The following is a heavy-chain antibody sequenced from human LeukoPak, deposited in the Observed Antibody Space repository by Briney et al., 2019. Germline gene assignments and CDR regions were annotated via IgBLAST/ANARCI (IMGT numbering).Heavy chain of an antibody. D-gene: IGHD5-24*01. V-gene: IGHV4-59*01. Sequence: SETLSLTCTVSGGSISSYYWSWIRQPPGKGLEWIGYIYYSGSTNYSPSLKSRVTISVDTSKNQFSLKLSSVTAADTAVYYCASLRDGYTRYDYWGQGTLVTVSS. J-gene: IGHJ4*02. CDR2: IYYSGST. CDR1: GGSISSYY. CDR3: ASLRDGYTRYDY.